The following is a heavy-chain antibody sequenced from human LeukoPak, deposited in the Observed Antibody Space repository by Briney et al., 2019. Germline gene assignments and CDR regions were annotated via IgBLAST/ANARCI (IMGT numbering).Heavy chain of an antibody. V-gene: IGHV3-30-3*02. D-gene: IGHD6-13*01. CDR3: AKNGLYSSSWYSWYFDL. J-gene: IGHJ2*01. CDR1: GFTFSSNA. CDR2: ISNDGSNK. Sequence: GGSLRLSCAASGFTFSSNAIHCVRQAPGKGLEWVAVISNDGSNKYYADSVKGRFTISRDNSKNTLYLQMNSLRAEDTAVYYCAKNGLYSSSWYSWYFDLWGRGTLVTVSS.